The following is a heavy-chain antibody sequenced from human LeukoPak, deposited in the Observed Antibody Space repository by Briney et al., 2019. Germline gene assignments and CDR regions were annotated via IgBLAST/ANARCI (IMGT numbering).Heavy chain of an antibody. V-gene: IGHV4-38-2*02. CDR1: GFYVSSGYY. D-gene: IGHD2-2*01. Sequence: SETLSLTCTVSGFYVSSGYYWGWIRQPPGEGLQWIGSIYHRGTTYYNPSLKSRVSMSVDTSKNQFSLKLTSVTAADTAVYYCARGRLAYCSSSTCQTWFDPWGQGTLVTVSS. CDR2: IYHRGTT. J-gene: IGHJ5*02. CDR3: ARGRLAYCSSSTCQTWFDP.